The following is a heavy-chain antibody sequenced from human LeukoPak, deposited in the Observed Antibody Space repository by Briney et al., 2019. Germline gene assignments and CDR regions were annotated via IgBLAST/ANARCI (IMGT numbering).Heavy chain of an antibody. J-gene: IGHJ6*03. CDR2: IYYSGST. V-gene: IGHV4-39*07. CDR3: ARDSFGYSSSWDGYYYYMDV. CDR1: GGSISSSSYY. Sequence: SETLSLTCTVSGGSISSSSYYWGWIRQPPGKGLEWIGSIYYSGSTYYNPSLKSRVTISVDTSKNQFSLKLSSVTAADTAVYYCARDSFGYSSSWDGYYYYMDVWGKGTTVTVSS. D-gene: IGHD6-13*01.